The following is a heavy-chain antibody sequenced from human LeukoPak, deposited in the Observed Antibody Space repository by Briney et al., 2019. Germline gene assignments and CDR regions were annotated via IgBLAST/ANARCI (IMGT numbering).Heavy chain of an antibody. CDR3: ANIVTRYFYYYYYGMDV. J-gene: IGHJ6*02. CDR2: ISYDGSNK. D-gene: IGHD1-26*01. V-gene: IGHV3-30*18. Sequence: GGSLRLSCAASGFTFSSYGMHWVRQAPGKGLEWVAVISYDGSNKYYADSVKGRFTISRDNSKNTLYLQMNSLRAEDTAVYYRANIVTRYFYYYYYGMDVWGQGTTVTVSS. CDR1: GFTFSSYG.